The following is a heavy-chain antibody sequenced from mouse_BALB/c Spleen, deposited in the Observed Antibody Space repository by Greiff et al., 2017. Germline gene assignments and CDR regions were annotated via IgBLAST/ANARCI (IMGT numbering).Heavy chain of an antibody. CDR2: IWTGGGT. J-gene: IGHJ2*01. CDR1: GFSLPSYD. CDR3: VRGVDY. Sequence: VQRVESGPGLVAPSQSLSITCTVSGFSLPSYDISWIRQPPGKGLEWLGVIWTGGGTNYNSAFMSRLSISKNNSKSQVFLKMNSLQTDDTAIYYCVRGVDYWGQGTTLTVSS. V-gene: IGHV2-9-2*01.